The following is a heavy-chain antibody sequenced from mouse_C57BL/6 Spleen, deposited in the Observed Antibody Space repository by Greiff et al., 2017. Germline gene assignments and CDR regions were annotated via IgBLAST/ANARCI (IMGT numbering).Heavy chain of an antibody. CDR2: INPNNGGT. CDR3: AKGHYGSSYAMDY. CDR1: GYTFTDYN. D-gene: IGHD1-1*01. V-gene: IGHV1-18*01. J-gene: IGHJ4*01. Sequence: VHVKQSGPELVKPGASVKLPCKASGYTFTDYNMDWVKQSHGKSLEWIGDINPNNGGTNYNQKFKGKATLTVDKSSRTAYMELRSLTSEDTSVYYCAKGHYGSSYAMDYWGQGTSVTVSS.